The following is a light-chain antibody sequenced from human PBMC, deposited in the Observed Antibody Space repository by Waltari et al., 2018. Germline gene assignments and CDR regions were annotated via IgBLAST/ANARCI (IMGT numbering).Light chain of an antibody. CDR2: AAS. CDR3: QQSSSTPRT. CDR1: QSVSSY. V-gene: IGKV1-39*01. J-gene: IGKJ1*01. Sequence: DIQMTQSPSSLSASVGDRVTITCRASQSVSSYLNWYQQKPGKAPRLLIYAASSLQSGVPSRFSGSGSGTDFALTISSLQPEDFATYYCQQSSSTPRTFGHGTKVEIK.